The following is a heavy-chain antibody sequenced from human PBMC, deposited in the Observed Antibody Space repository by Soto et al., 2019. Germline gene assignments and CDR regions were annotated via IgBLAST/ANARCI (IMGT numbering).Heavy chain of an antibody. Sequence: PGGSLRLSCAASGFTFNNAWMGWVRQAPGQRLEWVGHMKSKSEGETTDYAAPVKGRFTISRDDSKNTVYLQMNSLITEDTAVYYCTAQFYFDASGYSFDLWGQGXLVTVYS. CDR1: GFTFNNAW. D-gene: IGHD3-22*01. V-gene: IGHV3-15*01. CDR2: MKSKSEGETT. J-gene: IGHJ4*02. CDR3: TAQFYFDASGYSFDL.